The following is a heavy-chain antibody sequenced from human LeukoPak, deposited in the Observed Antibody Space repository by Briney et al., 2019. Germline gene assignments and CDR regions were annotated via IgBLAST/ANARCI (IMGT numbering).Heavy chain of an antibody. J-gene: IGHJ5*02. CDR3: ARGHVVVPAALLGFWFDP. CDR2: INPNSGGT. D-gene: IGHD2-2*02. V-gene: IGHV1-2*02. CDR1: GYTFTGYY. Sequence: APVKVSCKASGYTFTGYYMHWVRQAPGQGLEWMGWINPNSGGTNYAQKFQGRVTMTRDTSISTAYMELSRLRSDDTAVYYCARGHVVVPAALLGFWFDPWGQGTLVTVSS.